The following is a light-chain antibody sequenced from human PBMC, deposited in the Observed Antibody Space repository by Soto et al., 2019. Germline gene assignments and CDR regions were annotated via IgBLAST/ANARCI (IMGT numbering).Light chain of an antibody. CDR3: TSYTSSYIFV. CDR2: QVS. Sequence: QLVLTQPPSASGSPGQSVTISCTGTSSDVGASEYVSWYQQHPGKAPKLMIYQVSKRPSGVPDRFSGSRSGNTASLTVSGLQAEDEADYYCTSYTSSYIFVLGGGTKVTVL. CDR1: SSDVGASEY. J-gene: IGLJ1*01. V-gene: IGLV2-8*01.